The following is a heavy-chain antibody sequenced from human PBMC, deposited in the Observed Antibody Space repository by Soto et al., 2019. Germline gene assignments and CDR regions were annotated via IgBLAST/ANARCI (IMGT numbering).Heavy chain of an antibody. CDR2: IYYSGST. J-gene: IGHJ4*02. D-gene: IGHD3-9*01. CDR3: ARVSYFRGFDWLFAFDS. CDR1: GGSISSGGYY. Sequence: SETLSLTCTVSGGSISSGGYYWSWIRQHPGKGLEWIGYIYYSGSTYYNPSLKSRVTISVDTSKNQFSLELRSVSADDTAVYFCARVSYFRGFDWLFAFDSWGQGALVTVSS. V-gene: IGHV4-31*03.